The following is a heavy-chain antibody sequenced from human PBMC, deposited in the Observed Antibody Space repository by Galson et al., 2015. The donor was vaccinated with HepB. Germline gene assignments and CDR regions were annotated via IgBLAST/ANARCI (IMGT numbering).Heavy chain of an antibody. Sequence: SVKVSCKASGYTFTGYYMHWVRQAPGQGLEWMGWISAYNGNTNYAQKLQGRVTMTTDTSTSTAYMELRSLRSDDTAVYYCARAPKLGHSLYWGQGTLVTVSS. CDR3: ARAPKLGHSLY. J-gene: IGHJ4*02. CDR1: GYTFTGYY. V-gene: IGHV1-18*04. D-gene: IGHD3-16*01. CDR2: ISAYNGNT.